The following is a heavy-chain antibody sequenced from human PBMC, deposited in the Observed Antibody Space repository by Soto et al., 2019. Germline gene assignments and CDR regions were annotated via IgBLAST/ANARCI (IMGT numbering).Heavy chain of an antibody. D-gene: IGHD1-26*01. J-gene: IGHJ4*02. CDR2: IYYSGST. CDR3: ARQPSGIYANFDS. CDR1: GGSISSYY. Sequence: TSETLSLTCTVSGGSISSYYWSWIRQPPGKGLEWIGYIYYSGSTNYNPSLKSRVTISIDTSKNQFSLKLSSVTAADTAVYYCARQPSGIYANFDSWGQGTLVTVSS. V-gene: IGHV4-59*08.